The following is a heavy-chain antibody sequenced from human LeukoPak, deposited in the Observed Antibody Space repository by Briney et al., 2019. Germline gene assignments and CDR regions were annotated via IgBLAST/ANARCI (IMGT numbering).Heavy chain of an antibody. Sequence: EGSLRLSCAASGFTFSSYWMHWVRQAPGKGLVWVSRINSDGSSTSYADSVKGRFTISRDNAKNTLYLQMNSLRAEDTAVYYCARIDLVTGLDYWGQGTLVTVSS. CDR3: ARIDLVTGLDY. V-gene: IGHV3-74*01. J-gene: IGHJ4*02. CDR2: INSDGSST. CDR1: GFTFSSYW. D-gene: IGHD4-23*01.